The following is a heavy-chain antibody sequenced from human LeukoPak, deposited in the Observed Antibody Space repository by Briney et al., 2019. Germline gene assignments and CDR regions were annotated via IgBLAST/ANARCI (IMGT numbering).Heavy chain of an antibody. CDR1: GGSISSGGYS. CDR2: IYHSGST. D-gene: IGHD2-2*01. V-gene: IGHV4-30-2*01. J-gene: IGHJ4*02. Sequence: ASQTLSLTCAVSGGSISSGGYSWSWIRQPPGKGLEWIGYIYHSGSTYYNPSLKSRVTISVDRSKNQFSLKLSSVTAADTAVYYCARGVQDIVVVPAARNFDYWGQGTLVTVSS. CDR3: ARGVQDIVVVPAARNFDY.